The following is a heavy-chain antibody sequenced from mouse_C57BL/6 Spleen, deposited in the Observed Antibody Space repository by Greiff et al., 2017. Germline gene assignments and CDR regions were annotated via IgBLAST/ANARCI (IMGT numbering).Heavy chain of an antibody. CDR3: AETGTEFAY. Sequence: LVESGAELARPGASVKLSCKASGYTFTSYGISWVKQRTGQGLEWIGEIYPRSGNTYYNEKFKGKTTLTAYKNSITAYMELRSLTSDDSTVYFCAETGTEFAYWGQVTLVTVSA. CDR1: GYTFTSYG. CDR2: IYPRSGNT. D-gene: IGHD4-1*01. J-gene: IGHJ3*01. V-gene: IGHV1-81*01.